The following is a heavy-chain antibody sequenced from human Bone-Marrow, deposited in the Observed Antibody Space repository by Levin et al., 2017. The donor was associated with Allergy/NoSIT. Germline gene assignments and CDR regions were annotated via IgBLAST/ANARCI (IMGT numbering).Heavy chain of an antibody. V-gene: IGHV1-69*13. J-gene: IGHJ5*02. D-gene: IGHD4/OR15-4a*01. CDR2: IIPVLGTA. CDR3: ARDHDYPNWFAP. Sequence: VASVKVSCKISGGTFGNSGIRWVRQAPGHGLEWVGGIIPVLGTANYAQKFQGRITITADESTTTSYMEMRTLRALDTAVYYCARDHDYPNWFAPWGQGTVVTVSS. CDR1: GGTFGNSG.